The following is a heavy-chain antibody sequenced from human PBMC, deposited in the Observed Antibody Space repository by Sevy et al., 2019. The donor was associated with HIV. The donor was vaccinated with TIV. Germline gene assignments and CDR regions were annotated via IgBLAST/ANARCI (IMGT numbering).Heavy chain of an antibody. V-gene: IGHV3-23*01. CDR1: GFTFSSYA. J-gene: IGHJ4*02. CDR3: AKDKGSAVAGTGFDY. Sequence: GGSLRLSCAASGFTFSSYAMSWVRQAPGKGLEWVSAISGSGGSTYYADSVKGRFTISRDNSKNTLYLQMNGLRAEDTAVYYCAKDKGSAVAGTGFDYWGQGTLVTVSS. CDR2: ISGSGGST. D-gene: IGHD6-19*01.